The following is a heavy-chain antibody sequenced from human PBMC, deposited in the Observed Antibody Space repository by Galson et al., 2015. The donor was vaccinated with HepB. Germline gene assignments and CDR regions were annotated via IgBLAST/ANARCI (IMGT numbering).Heavy chain of an antibody. Sequence: ETLSLTCTVSGGSISSSSYYWGWIRQPPGKGLEWIGSIYYSGSTYYNPSLKSRVTISVDTSKNQFSLKLSSVTAADTAVYYCARIAVGYYFDYWGQGTLVTVSS. D-gene: IGHD6-19*01. V-gene: IGHV4-39*01. CDR1: GGSISSSSYY. CDR3: ARIAVGYYFDY. J-gene: IGHJ4*02. CDR2: IYYSGST.